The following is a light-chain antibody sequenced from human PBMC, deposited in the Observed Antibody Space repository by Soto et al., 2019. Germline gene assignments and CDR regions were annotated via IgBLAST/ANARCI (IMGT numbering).Light chain of an antibody. V-gene: IGKV3-15*01. CDR2: GAS. CDR3: QQYDNWPPLT. Sequence: IVMTQSPATLSVSPGERATLSCRASQSVSSNLAWYQQKPGQAPRLLIYGASTRATGIPASFSASGSGTEFTLTISSLQSEDFAVYYCQQYDNWPPLTFGGGTKVEIK. CDR1: QSVSSN. J-gene: IGKJ4*01.